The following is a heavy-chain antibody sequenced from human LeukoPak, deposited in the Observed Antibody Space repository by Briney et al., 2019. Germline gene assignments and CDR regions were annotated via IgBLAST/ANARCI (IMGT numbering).Heavy chain of an antibody. V-gene: IGHV3-7*01. J-gene: IGHJ4*02. CDR3: ARDKIRGASTNDY. CDR1: GFSFTNYW. Sequence: GESLRLSCAASGFSFTNYWMSWVRQAPGMGLEWVAIINQDGSERYYVHSVKGRFTVSRDSDKNSLYLQMNSLRVEDTAVYYCARDKIRGASTNDYWGQGTLVTVSS. CDR2: INQDGSER.